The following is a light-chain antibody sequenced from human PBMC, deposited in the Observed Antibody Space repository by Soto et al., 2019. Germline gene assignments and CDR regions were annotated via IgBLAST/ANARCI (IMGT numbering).Light chain of an antibody. CDR2: GTS. V-gene: IGKV3-20*01. CDR1: QSVSSTY. Sequence: EIVLTQSPGTLSLSPGERATLSCRASQSVSSTYLAWYQHKPGQAPRLLIYGTSSRATGIPDRFSGSGSGTDFTLTISRLEPEDVAVYYCQQCATSWTFGLGTKVEIK. CDR3: QQCATSWT. J-gene: IGKJ1*01.